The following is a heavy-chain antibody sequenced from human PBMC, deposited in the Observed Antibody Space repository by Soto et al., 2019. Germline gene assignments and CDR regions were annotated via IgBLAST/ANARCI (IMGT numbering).Heavy chain of an antibody. CDR1: GFTFGDYA. J-gene: IGHJ4*02. V-gene: IGHV3-49*03. CDR3: TREGGSYYYDSSGNQ. Sequence: GGSLRLSCTASGFTFGDYAMSWFRQAPGKGLEWVGFIRSKAYGGTTEYAASVKGRFTISRDDSKSIAYLQMNSLKTEDTAVYYCTREGGSYYYDSSGNQWGQGTLVTVSS. D-gene: IGHD3-22*01. CDR2: IRSKAYGGTT.